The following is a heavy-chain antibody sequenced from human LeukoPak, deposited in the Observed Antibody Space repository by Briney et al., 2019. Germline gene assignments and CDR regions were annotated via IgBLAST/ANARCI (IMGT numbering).Heavy chain of an antibody. D-gene: IGHD6-13*01. V-gene: IGHV4-34*01. CDR1: GGSLNGYY. CDR2: IDHSGST. Sequence: SETLSLTCAVYGGSLNGYYWSWIRQPPGKRLEWIGEIDHSGSTQHNPPLKSRVTISLDTSKKQFSLKLTSLTAADTAFYYCARYGMAAEGIWWFDPWGQGTLVTVSS. J-gene: IGHJ5*02. CDR3: ARYGMAAEGIWWFDP.